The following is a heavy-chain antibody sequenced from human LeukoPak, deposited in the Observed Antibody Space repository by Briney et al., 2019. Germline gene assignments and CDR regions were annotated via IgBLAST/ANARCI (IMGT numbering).Heavy chain of an antibody. Sequence: GGSLRLSCTASGFTFSGAWMTWVRQAPGKGLEWVAVISYDGSNKYYADSVKGRFTISRDNSKNTLYLQMNSLRAEDTAVYYCARDEMGGSYDYWGQGTLVTVSS. V-gene: IGHV3-30*03. D-gene: IGHD1-26*01. CDR2: ISYDGSNK. J-gene: IGHJ4*02. CDR3: ARDEMGGSYDY. CDR1: GFTFSGAW.